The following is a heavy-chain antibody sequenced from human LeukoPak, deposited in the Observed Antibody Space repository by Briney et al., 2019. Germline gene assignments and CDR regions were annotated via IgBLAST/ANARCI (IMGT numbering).Heavy chain of an antibody. D-gene: IGHD4-23*01. CDR1: GFTFSNAW. CDR2: IKTKIDGETT. Sequence: GGSLRLSCAASGFTFSNAWMTWVRQAPGKGREWVGRIKTKIDGETTNYAAPVEGRFTISRDDSKNTLYLQMNSLKTDDTAVYYCTTVERWLLRSSPYWGQGTLVTVSS. V-gene: IGHV3-15*01. CDR3: TTVERWLLRSSPY. J-gene: IGHJ4*02.